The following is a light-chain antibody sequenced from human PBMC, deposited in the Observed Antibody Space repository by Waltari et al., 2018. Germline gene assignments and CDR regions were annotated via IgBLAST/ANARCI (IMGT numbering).Light chain of an antibody. Sequence: QSALTQPASVSGCPGQSITIPCTGTSSDVGNYKRVSWYQQHPGKAPKLMIYAVSKRPSGVSDRFSGSMSGDMASLTISGLQPEDEAEYFCSSYAGSSKGVFGGGTKVTVL. CDR1: SSDVGNYKR. V-gene: IGLV2-23*02. CDR3: SSYAGSSKGV. CDR2: AVS. J-gene: IGLJ2*01.